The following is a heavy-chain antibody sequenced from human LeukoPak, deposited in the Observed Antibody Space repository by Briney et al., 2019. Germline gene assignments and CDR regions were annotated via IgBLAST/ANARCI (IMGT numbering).Heavy chain of an antibody. CDR2: ISPTYSI. CDR1: GFIFSSYA. Sequence: PGGSLRLSCAASGFIFSSYAMNWVRQAPGKGLEWVSYISPTYSIYYSDSVRGRFTISRDNAKNSLYLQMNSLRDEDTAVYYCARDHNWGFDYWGSGTLVAVSS. J-gene: IGHJ4*02. D-gene: IGHD7-27*01. V-gene: IGHV3-48*02. CDR3: ARDHNWGFDY.